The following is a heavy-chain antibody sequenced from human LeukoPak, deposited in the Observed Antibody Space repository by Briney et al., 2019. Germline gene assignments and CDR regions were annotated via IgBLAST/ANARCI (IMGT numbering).Heavy chain of an antibody. CDR3: ARDLYATWHQYYFDY. CDR2: IKQDGNEK. V-gene: IGHV3-7*03. CDR1: GFIFSDYW. J-gene: IGHJ4*02. Sequence: GGSLRLSCAASGFIFSDYWMTWVRQAPGQGLEWVANIKQDGNEKYYVDSVKGRFTISRDNAKNSLYLQMNSLRAEDTAVYYCARDLYATWHQYYFDYWGQGTLVTVSS. D-gene: IGHD3-16*01.